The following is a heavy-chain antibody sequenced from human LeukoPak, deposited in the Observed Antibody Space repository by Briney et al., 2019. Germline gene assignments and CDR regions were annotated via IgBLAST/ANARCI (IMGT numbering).Heavy chain of an antibody. CDR2: TVSEIDGGTT. J-gene: IGHJ6*02. D-gene: IGHD1-7*01. CDR1: GFTFNYAW. CDR3: TTDEDWNYARKDV. V-gene: IGHV3-15*04. Sequence: GRSLRLSCAASGFTFNYAWMSWVRQVPGKGLEWVGQTVSEIDGGTTDYAAPVKGRFTISRDDSKSTLYLQMNSLKIEDTAVYYCTTDEDWNYARKDVWGQGATVIVSS.